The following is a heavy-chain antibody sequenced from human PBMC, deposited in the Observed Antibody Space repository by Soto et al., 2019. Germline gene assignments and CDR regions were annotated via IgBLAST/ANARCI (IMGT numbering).Heavy chain of an antibody. CDR1: GDSISSDKW. D-gene: IGHD2-21*02. CDR2: IHHSGRT. Sequence: QVQLQESGPGLVKPSGTLSLTCAVSGDSISSDKWWSWVRQPPGKGLEWIGEIHHSGRTNYNPSLKSRVTIVVEKSKNQVSLELSSMPAADTAVYYCARGGDWQFDYWGQGTLVTVSS. J-gene: IGHJ4*02. V-gene: IGHV4-4*02. CDR3: ARGGDWQFDY.